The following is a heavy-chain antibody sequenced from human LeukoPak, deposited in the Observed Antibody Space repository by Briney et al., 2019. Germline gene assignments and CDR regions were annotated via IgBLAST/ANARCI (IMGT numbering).Heavy chain of an antibody. D-gene: IGHD1-26*01. CDR3: ARXEVXSGXYXXAXXI. CDR2: IKQDGSEK. CDR1: GFTFSSYW. J-gene: IGHJ3*02. V-gene: IGHV3-7*03. Sequence: CAASGFTFSSYWMSWVRQAPGKGLEWVANIKQDGSEKYYVDSVKGRFTISRDNAKNSLYLQMNSLRDEDTALYYCARXEVXSGXYXXAXXIWGQGTMVTVSS.